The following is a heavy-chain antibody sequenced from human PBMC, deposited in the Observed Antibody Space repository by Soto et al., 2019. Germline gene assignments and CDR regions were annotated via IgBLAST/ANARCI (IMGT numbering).Heavy chain of an antibody. D-gene: IGHD3-9*01. CDR2: IYYSGGT. J-gene: IGHJ4*02. Sequence: QVQLQESGPGLVKSSQTLSLTCTVSGGSVTSGGYYWSWIRQHPGKGLEWIGYIYYSGGTYYNPSLNSRVTISVDTSKNQFSLKLTSVTAADTAVYYCARSILTGFYAYFDYWGQGTLVTVSS. V-gene: IGHV4-31*03. CDR3: ARSILTGFYAYFDY. CDR1: GGSVTSGGYY.